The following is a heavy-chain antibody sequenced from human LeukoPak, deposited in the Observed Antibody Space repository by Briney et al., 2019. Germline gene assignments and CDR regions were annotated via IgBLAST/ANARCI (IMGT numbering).Heavy chain of an antibody. CDR3: ATHPPRYCTGGSCSDY. Sequence: SETLSLTCTVSGGSISSFYWSWIRQPPGKGLEWIGYFHYSGSTNYNPSLKSRVTISVDTSKNQIFLKLSSVTAADTAVYYCATHPPRYCTGGSCSDYWGQGTLVTVSS. D-gene: IGHD2-15*01. V-gene: IGHV4-59*01. CDR2: FHYSGST. CDR1: GGSISSFY. J-gene: IGHJ4*02.